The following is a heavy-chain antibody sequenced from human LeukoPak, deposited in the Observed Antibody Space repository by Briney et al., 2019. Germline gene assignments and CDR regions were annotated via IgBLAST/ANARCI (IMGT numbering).Heavy chain of an antibody. D-gene: IGHD6-13*01. CDR1: GGSISSGGYS. Sequence: PSETLSLTCAVSGGSISSGGYSWSWIRQPPGKGLEWIGYIYYSGSTYYNPSLKSRVTISVDTSKNQLSLRLSSVAAADTAVYYCASTGYSSSWYEGQIDYWGQGTLVTVSS. J-gene: IGHJ4*02. CDR2: IYYSGST. CDR3: ASTGYSSSWYEGQIDY. V-gene: IGHV4-30-4*07.